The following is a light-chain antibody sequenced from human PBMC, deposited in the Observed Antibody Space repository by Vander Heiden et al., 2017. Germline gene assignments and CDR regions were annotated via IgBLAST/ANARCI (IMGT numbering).Light chain of an antibody. V-gene: IGLV2-23*02. CDR3: CSYAGSTTYV. CDR2: EVN. J-gene: IGLJ1*01. Sequence: QSALTQPSSFSGSPGQSTTISCTGTSTDVANYNLVSWYQQHPGKAPKFMIYEVNKRPSGVSNRFSGSKSDNTASLTISGLQAEDEGDYYCCSYAGSTTYVFGTGTKVSVL. CDR1: STDVANYNL.